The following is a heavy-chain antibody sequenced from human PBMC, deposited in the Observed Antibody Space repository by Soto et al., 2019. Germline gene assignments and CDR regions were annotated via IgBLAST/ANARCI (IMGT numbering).Heavy chain of an antibody. CDR1: GGTFSSYS. CDR3: ARDGGRHSGGIDY. CDR2: IIPIFGTA. Sequence: QVQLVQSGAEVKKPGSSVKVSCKAYGGTFSSYSINWVRQAPGQGLEWMGEIIPIFGTANYAQKFQGRVTITADESTSTDHMELSSLRSEDTAVYYCARDGGRHSGGIDYWGQGTLVTVSS. D-gene: IGHD1-26*01. V-gene: IGHV1-69*01. J-gene: IGHJ4*02.